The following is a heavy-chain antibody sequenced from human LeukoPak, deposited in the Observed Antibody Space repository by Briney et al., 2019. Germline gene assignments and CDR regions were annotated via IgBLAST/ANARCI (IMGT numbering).Heavy chain of an antibody. Sequence: SVKVSCKASGGTFSSYAISWVRQAPGQGLEWMGRIIPIFGTANYAQKFQGRVTITTDESTSTAYMELSRLRSDDTAVYYCARGPKYYDFWSGYRNWFDPWGQGTLVTVSS. CDR3: ARGPKYYDFWSGYRNWFDP. CDR2: IIPIFGTA. J-gene: IGHJ5*02. V-gene: IGHV1-69*05. CDR1: GGTFSSYA. D-gene: IGHD3-3*01.